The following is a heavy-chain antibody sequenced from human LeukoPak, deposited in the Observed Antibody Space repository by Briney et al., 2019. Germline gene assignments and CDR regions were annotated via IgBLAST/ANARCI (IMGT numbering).Heavy chain of an antibody. CDR3: ARHYSNPKTPIDY. V-gene: IGHV4-30-4*01. CDR2: IYYSGST. Sequence: SETLSLTCTVSGGSISSGDYYWSWIRQPPGKGLEWIGYIYYSGSTYYNPSLKSRVAISVDTSKNQFSLKLSSVTAADTAVYYCARHYSNPKTPIDYWGQGTLVIVSS. CDR1: GGSISSGDYY. J-gene: IGHJ4*02. D-gene: IGHD4-11*01.